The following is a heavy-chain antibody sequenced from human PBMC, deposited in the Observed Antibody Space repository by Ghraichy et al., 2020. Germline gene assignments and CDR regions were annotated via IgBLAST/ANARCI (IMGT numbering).Heavy chain of an antibody. Sequence: SVKVSCKASGGTFSSYAISWVQQAPGQGLEWMGGIIPIFGTANYAQKFQGRVTITADESTSTAYMELSSLRSEDTAVYYCARVGCSSTSCYYGMDVWGQGTTVTISS. CDR3: ARVGCSSTSCYYGMDV. D-gene: IGHD2-2*01. J-gene: IGHJ6*02. CDR1: GGTFSSYA. CDR2: IIPIFGTA. V-gene: IGHV1-69*13.